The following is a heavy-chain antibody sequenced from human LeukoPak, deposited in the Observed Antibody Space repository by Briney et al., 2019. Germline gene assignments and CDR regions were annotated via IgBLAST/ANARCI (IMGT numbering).Heavy chain of an antibody. CDR1: GYTFTSYY. Sequence: ASVKVSCKASGYTFTSYYMHWVRQAPGQGLEWMGIINPSGGSTSYAQKFQGRVTMTRDTSTSTVYMELSSLRSEDTAVYYCAREVYNWSSRGSGDYWGQGTLVTVSS. V-gene: IGHV1-46*01. CDR2: INPSGGST. CDR3: AREVYNWSSRGSGDY. J-gene: IGHJ4*02. D-gene: IGHD1-20*01.